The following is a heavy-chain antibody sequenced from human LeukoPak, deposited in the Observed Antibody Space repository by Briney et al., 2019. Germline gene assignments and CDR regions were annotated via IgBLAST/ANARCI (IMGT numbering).Heavy chain of an antibody. J-gene: IGHJ4*02. CDR2: ISSSSNTI. CDR3: ARSLRGYSYGYLDY. Sequence: GGSLRLSCAASGFTFSSYSMDWVRQAPGKGLEWVSYISSSSNTIYYADSVKGRFTISRDNAKNSLYLQMNSLRAEDTAVYYCARSLRGYSYGYLDYWGQGTLVTVSS. D-gene: IGHD5-18*01. V-gene: IGHV3-48*01. CDR1: GFTFSSYS.